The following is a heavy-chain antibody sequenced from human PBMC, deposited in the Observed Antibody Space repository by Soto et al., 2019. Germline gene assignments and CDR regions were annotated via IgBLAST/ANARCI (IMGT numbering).Heavy chain of an antibody. V-gene: IGHV3-23*01. CDR3: AKQRGYSSGWYGAFDI. CDR2: ISGSGGST. D-gene: IGHD6-19*01. Sequence: EVQLLESGGGLVPPGGSLRLSCAASGFTFTSYAMNWVRQAPGKGLEWVSLISGSGGSTYYADSVKGRFTISRDDSKNAVYLQMDSLRAEDTAVYYCAKQRGYSSGWYGAFDIWGQGTMVTVSS. J-gene: IGHJ3*02. CDR1: GFTFTSYA.